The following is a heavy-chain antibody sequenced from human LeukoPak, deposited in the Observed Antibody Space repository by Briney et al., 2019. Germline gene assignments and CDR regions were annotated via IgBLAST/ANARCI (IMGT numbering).Heavy chain of an antibody. Sequence: PSETLSLTCAVYGGSFSGYYWSWIRQPPGKGLEWIGEINHSGSTNYNPSLKSRVTISVATSKNQFSLKLSSVTAADTAVYYCARDRRGYSFNWFDPWGQGTLVTVSS. J-gene: IGHJ5*02. CDR1: GGSFSGYY. V-gene: IGHV4-34*01. CDR3: ARDRRGYSFNWFDP. D-gene: IGHD5-18*01. CDR2: INHSGST.